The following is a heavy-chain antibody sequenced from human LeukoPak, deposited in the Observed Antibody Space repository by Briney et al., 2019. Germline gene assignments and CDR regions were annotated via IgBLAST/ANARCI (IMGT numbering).Heavy chain of an antibody. J-gene: IGHJ5*02. D-gene: IGHD3-10*01. Sequence: TGGSLRLSCAASGFTFSSYAMSWVRQAPGKGLEWVSAISGSGGSTYYADSVEGRFTISRDNSKNTLYLQMNSLRAEDTAVYYCAKDRSITMVRGANWFDAWGQGTLVTVSS. V-gene: IGHV3-23*01. CDR3: AKDRSITMVRGANWFDA. CDR1: GFTFSSYA. CDR2: ISGSGGST.